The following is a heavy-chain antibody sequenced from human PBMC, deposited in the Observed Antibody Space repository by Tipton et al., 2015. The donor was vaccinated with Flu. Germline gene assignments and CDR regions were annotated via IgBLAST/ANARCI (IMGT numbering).Heavy chain of an antibody. Sequence: QSGAEVKKPGASVKVSCKASGYIFTDYYMQWVRQAPGQGLEWMGWINPKSDGTTYAQKFHGRVTMTRDTSISTAYMELSSLRPDDTAVYYCARDRCSGASCHFDFWGQGTLVTVSS. V-gene: IGHV1-2*02. D-gene: IGHD2-15*01. CDR2: INPKSDGT. CDR3: ARDRCSGASCHFDF. J-gene: IGHJ4*02. CDR1: GYIFTDYY.